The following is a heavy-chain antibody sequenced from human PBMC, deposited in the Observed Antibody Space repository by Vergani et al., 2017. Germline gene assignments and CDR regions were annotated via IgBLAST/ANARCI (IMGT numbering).Heavy chain of an antibody. J-gene: IGHJ4*02. Sequence: QVQLVESGGGVVQPGGSLRLSCAASGFTFSSYGMHWVRQAPGKGLEWVAFIRYDGSNKYYAYSVKGRFTISRDNSKNTLYLQMNSLRAEDTAVYYCAKDRIDSSGYYYLFDYWGQGTLVTVSS. V-gene: IGHV3-30*02. CDR2: IRYDGSNK. CDR3: AKDRIDSSGYYYLFDY. D-gene: IGHD3-22*01. CDR1: GFTFSSYG.